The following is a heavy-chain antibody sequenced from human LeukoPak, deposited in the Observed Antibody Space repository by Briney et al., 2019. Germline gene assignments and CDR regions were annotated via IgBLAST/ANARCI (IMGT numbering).Heavy chain of an antibody. V-gene: IGHV3-23*01. CDR1: GFTFTSYG. CDR2: ISGSGDAT. D-gene: IGHD5-18*01. CDR3: AKDLTIQLWLANDAFDI. Sequence: HPGGSLRLSCVASGFTFTSYGMSWVRQAPGKRLEWVSGISGSGDATYYADSVKGRFTISRDNSKNTLYPQMNSLRAEDTAVYYCAKDLTIQLWLANDAFDIWGQGTMVTVSS. J-gene: IGHJ3*02.